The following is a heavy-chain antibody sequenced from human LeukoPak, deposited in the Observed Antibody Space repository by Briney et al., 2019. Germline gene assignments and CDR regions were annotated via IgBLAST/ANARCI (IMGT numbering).Heavy chain of an antibody. V-gene: IGHV5-51*01. D-gene: IGHD2-8*02. CDR1: GYTFISYW. CDR3: ARQGCSGINCYFDH. J-gene: IGHJ4*02. Sequence: GESLQISCNGSGYTFISYWIVWVRQMPGKGLEWMGIIYPGVSDTRYSPSFQGQVTISADKSTSTAYLQWSSLKASDTALYYCARQGCSGINCYFDHWGQGTLVTVFS. CDR2: IYPGVSDT.